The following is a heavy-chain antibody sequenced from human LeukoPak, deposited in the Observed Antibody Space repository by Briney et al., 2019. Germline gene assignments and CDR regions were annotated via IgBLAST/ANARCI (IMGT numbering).Heavy chain of an antibody. J-gene: IGHJ4*02. CDR1: GFTVSSNY. CDR2: IFGSGGSA. Sequence: GGSLRLSCAASGFTVSSNYMTWVRQAPGKGLEWVSGIFGSGGSAHYADSVKGRFTISRDNSKNTVYLQMDSLRVEDTAIYYCAKTTTGYSSGRYPAWPIDYWGQGTLVTVSS. CDR3: AKTTTGYSSGRYPAWPIDY. V-gene: IGHV3-23*01. D-gene: IGHD2-15*01.